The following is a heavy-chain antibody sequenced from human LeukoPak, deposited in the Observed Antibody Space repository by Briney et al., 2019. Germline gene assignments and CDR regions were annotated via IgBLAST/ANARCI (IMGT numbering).Heavy chain of an antibody. D-gene: IGHD3-22*01. V-gene: IGHV3-21*01. CDR1: GFTFSSYA. CDR3: ARADYYDSSGSYTGY. CDR2: ISSSSSYI. J-gene: IGHJ4*02. Sequence: GGSLRLSCAASGFTFSSYAMHWVRQAPGEGLEWVSSISSSSSYIYYADSVKGRFTISRDNAKNSLYLQMNSLRAEDTAVYYCARADYYDSSGSYTGYWGQGTLVTVSS.